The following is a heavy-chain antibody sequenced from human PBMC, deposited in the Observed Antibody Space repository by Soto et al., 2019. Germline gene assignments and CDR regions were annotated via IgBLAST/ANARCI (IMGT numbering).Heavy chain of an antibody. CDR2: ISGSDGKT. D-gene: IGHD3-3*01. Sequence: SLRLSCAASGFSFGSYALSWVRQAPGKGLEWVSTISGSDGKTFYADSVKGRFSISRGTSQNTLYLQMNSLRADDTAIYYCARWSYLDYWGQGDRVTVSS. V-gene: IGHV3-23*01. J-gene: IGHJ4*02. CDR3: ARWSYLDY. CDR1: GFSFGSYA.